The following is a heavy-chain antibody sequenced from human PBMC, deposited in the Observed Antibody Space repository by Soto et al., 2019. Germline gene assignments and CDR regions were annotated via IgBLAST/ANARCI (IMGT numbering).Heavy chain of an antibody. Sequence: QVQLQESGPGLVKPSGTLSLTCAVSGGSISSSNWWSWVRQPPGKGLEWIGEIYHRGSTNHNPSLKSRGXXTXDXXNNQSSLKLSAVTAADTAVYYCSRAHVGQQRAFAYWGQGTLVTVSS. V-gene: IGHV4-4*02. D-gene: IGHD6-13*01. J-gene: IGHJ4*02. CDR3: SRAHVGQQRAFAY. CDR2: IYHRGST. CDR1: GGSISSSNW.